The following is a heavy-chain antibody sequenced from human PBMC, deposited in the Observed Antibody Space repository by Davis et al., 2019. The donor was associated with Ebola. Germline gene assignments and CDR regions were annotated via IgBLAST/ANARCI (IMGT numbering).Heavy chain of an antibody. CDR1: GFGFNDYY. Sequence: GESLKISCVGSGFGFNDYYLSWVRQAPGKGLEWLSFISTNADTVTYADSVKGRFTISRDNAKNSLYLQMNSLRAEDTAVYYCARVDSGYDFGYYYYGMDVWGQGTTVTVSS. D-gene: IGHD5-12*01. V-gene: IGHV3-11*04. CDR2: ISTNADTV. CDR3: ARVDSGYDFGYYYYGMDV. J-gene: IGHJ6*02.